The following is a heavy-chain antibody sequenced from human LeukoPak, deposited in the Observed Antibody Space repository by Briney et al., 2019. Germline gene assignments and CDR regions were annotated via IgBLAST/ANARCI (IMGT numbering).Heavy chain of an antibody. CDR1: GGSISSGSYY. Sequence: SQTLSLTCTVSGGSISSGSYYWTWIRQPAGKGLEWIGRIYTSGSTNHNPSLKSRVTISLDTSKNQFSLRLISVTAADTAVYFCARERTDTSMDYWGQGTLVTVSS. J-gene: IGHJ4*02. V-gene: IGHV4-61*02. CDR2: IYTSGST. CDR3: ARERTDTSMDY. D-gene: IGHD5-18*01.